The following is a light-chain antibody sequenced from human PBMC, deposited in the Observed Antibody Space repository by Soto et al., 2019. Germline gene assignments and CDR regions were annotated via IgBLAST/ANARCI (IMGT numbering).Light chain of an antibody. V-gene: IGKV3-15*01. CDR2: DAS. CDR1: QSVSSN. CDR3: QQYGNWLTGT. Sequence: DIRMKQPTAVLSVSTGERATLSCRASQSVSSNLAWYQHKPGQPPRLLIYDASTRATGIPARFSGVWSGTEFTLTISSLQSEDFAVYDCQQYGNWLTGTFGQGTKL. J-gene: IGKJ1*01.